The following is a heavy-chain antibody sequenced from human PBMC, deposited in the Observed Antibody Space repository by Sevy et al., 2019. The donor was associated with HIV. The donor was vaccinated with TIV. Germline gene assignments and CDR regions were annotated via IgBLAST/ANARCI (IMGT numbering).Heavy chain of an antibody. CDR1: GFTFSNYA. J-gene: IGHJ3*02. CDR2: VSGSGGKT. Sequence: GGSLRLSCAASGFTFSNYAPSWVRQAPGKGLEWVSAVSGSGGKTYYADSVKGRFTISRDTSNNTLFLHMNSLRAEDTAVYYCATHRRRDGYSYGAFDIWGQGTMVTVSS. D-gene: IGHD4-4*01. CDR3: ATHRRRDGYSYGAFDI. V-gene: IGHV3-23*01.